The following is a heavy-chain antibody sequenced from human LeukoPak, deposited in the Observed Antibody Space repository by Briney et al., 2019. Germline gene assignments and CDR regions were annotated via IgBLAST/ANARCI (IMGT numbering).Heavy chain of an antibody. V-gene: IGHV4-34*01. J-gene: IGHJ4*02. D-gene: IGHD3-16*02. CDR2: ISHSGRS. CDR1: RGSVSGYY. CDR3: ARRIKGSYPVRGYYFDY. Sequence: SETLSLTCAGYRGSVSGYYWSWIRQSPGKGLEWIGEISHSGRSKNNPSLKSRVTISEDMSKNQFSLKLSSVTAADTAVYYCARRIKGSYPVRGYYFDYLGQGTLVTVSS.